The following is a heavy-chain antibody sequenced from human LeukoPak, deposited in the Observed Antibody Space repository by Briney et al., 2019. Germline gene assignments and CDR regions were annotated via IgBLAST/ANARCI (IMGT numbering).Heavy chain of an antibody. V-gene: IGHV3-48*03. D-gene: IGHD6-6*01. CDR1: GFTFSSYE. CDR2: ISSGGSSI. Sequence: GGSLRLSCAASGFTFSSYEMNWVRQAPGKGLEWTSYISSGGSSIYYADSVKGRFTISRDSAKNSLYLQMNSLRAEDTALYYCAKVSPSGSREFDYWGQGTLVTVSS. CDR3: AKVSPSGSREFDY. J-gene: IGHJ4*02.